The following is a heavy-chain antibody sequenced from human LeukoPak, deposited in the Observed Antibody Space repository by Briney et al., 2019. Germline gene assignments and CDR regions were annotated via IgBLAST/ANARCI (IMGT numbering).Heavy chain of an antibody. CDR2: ISGSGGST. V-gene: IGHV3-23*01. Sequence: GGSLRLSCAASGFTFSSYAMSWVRQAPGKGLEWVSAISGSGGSTYCADSVKGRFTISRDNSKNTLYLQMNSLRAEDTAVYYCTRDRHYGSGISWFDSWGQGTLVTVSS. D-gene: IGHD3-10*01. J-gene: IGHJ5*01. CDR3: TRDRHYGSGISWFDS. CDR1: GFTFSSYA.